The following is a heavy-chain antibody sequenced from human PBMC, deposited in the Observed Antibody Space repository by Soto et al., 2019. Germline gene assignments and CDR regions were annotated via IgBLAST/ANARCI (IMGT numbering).Heavy chain of an antibody. D-gene: IGHD3-3*01. CDR2: INAGNGNT. V-gene: IGHV1-3*01. CDR1: GYTFTSYA. Sequence: ASVKVSCKASGYTFTSYAMHWVRQAPGQRLEWMGWINAGNGNTKYSQKFQGRVTITRDTSASTAYMELSSLRSEDTAVYYCARIESVLRFLEWLLIDYWGQGTLVTVSS. CDR3: ARIESVLRFLEWLLIDY. J-gene: IGHJ4*02.